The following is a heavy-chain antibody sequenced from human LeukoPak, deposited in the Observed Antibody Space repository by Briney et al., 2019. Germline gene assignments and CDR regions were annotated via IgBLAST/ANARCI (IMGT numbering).Heavy chain of an antibody. V-gene: IGHV4-34*09. D-gene: IGHD5-18*01. CDR3: ARERRWLQYFDY. J-gene: IGHJ4*02. CDR1: GGSFSGYY. Sequence: PSETLSLTCAVYGGSFSGYYWSWIRQPPGKGLEWIGEINHSGSTNYNPSLKSRVTISVDTSKNQFSLKLSSVTAADTAVYYCARERRWLQYFDYWGRGTLVTVSS. CDR2: INHSGST.